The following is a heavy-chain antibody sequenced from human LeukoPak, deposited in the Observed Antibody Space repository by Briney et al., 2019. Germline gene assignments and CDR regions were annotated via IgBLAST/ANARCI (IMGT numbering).Heavy chain of an antibody. CDR3: ARLGPNSSDY. D-gene: IGHD1-26*01. CDR1: GGSISSSRYY. J-gene: IGHJ4*02. V-gene: IGHV4-39*01. CDR2: IYYSGST. Sequence: PSETLSLTCTVSGGSISSSRYYWGWLRQPPGKGLEWIGSIYYSGSTYYNPSLKSRVTISVDTSKNQFSLKLNSVTATDTAVYYCARLGPNSSDYWGQGTLVTVSS.